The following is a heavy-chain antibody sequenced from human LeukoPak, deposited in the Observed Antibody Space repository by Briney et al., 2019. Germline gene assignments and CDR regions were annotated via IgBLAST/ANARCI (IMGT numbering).Heavy chain of an antibody. CDR2: IYYRGTT. J-gene: IGHJ5*02. CDR1: GGSISSSSYY. V-gene: IGHV4-39*07. D-gene: IGHD1-26*01. Sequence: SETLSLTCTVSGGSISSSSYYWGWIRQPPGKGLEWIGSIYYRGTTYYNPSLKSRVTISVDTFKNQFSLKVSSVTAADTAVYYCARDGEPKAAWFDHWGQGTLVTVSS. CDR3: ARDGEPKAAWFDH.